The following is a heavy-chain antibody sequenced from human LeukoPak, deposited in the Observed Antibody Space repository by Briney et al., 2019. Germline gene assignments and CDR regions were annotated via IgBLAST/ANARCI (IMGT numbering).Heavy chain of an antibody. V-gene: IGHV3-20*01. D-gene: IGHD3-10*01. Sequence: PGGSLRLSCAASGFTFDDYGMSWVRQAPGKGLEWVSGINWNGGSTGYADSVKGRFTISRDNAKNSLYLQMNSLRAEDTALYHCARDKRTYYYGSGRGPWDVWGKGTTVTISS. J-gene: IGHJ6*04. CDR1: GFTFDDYG. CDR3: ARDKRTYYYGSGRGPWDV. CDR2: INWNGGST.